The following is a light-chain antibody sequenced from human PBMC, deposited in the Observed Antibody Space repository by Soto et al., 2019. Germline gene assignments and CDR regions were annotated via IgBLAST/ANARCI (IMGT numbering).Light chain of an antibody. CDR3: QQYNNWPRT. CDR2: AAS. Sequence: EIVMTQSPATLSVSPVEWATLSCRASQSVRSNLAWYQQRPGQAPRLLIYAASTRATGIPARFSGSGSGTEFTLTIDSLQSEDFAVYYCQQYNNWPRTFGQGTKVDI. V-gene: IGKV3-15*01. J-gene: IGKJ1*01. CDR1: QSVRSN.